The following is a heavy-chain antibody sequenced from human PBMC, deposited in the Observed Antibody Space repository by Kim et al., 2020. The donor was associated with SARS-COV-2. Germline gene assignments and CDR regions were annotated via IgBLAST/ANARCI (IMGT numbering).Heavy chain of an antibody. J-gene: IGHJ5*02. CDR2: IIPIFGTA. D-gene: IGHD3-10*01. CDR3: ARSSMVRGVIEYNWFDP. CDR1: GGTFSSYA. V-gene: IGHV1-69*13. Sequence: SVKVSCKASGGTFSSYAISWVRQAPGQGLEWMGGIIPIFGTANYAQKFQGRVTITADESTNTAYMELSSLRSEDTAVYYCARSSMVRGVIEYNWFDPWGQGTLVTVSS.